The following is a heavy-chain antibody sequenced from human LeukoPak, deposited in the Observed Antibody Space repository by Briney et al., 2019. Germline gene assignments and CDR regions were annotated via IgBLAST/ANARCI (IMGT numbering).Heavy chain of an antibody. V-gene: IGHV3-23*01. CDR1: GFTFRNYP. CDR3: AKEPHSIAAATGWFDP. Sequence: GGSLRLSCTASGFTFRNYPMSWVRQAPGKGLQWVSAISGSVGGTYYSDSVKGRFTISRDNSKSTLYLQMNSLRDEDTAVYYCAKEPHSIAAATGWFDPWGQGTLVTVSS. CDR2: ISGSVGGT. J-gene: IGHJ5*02. D-gene: IGHD6-13*01.